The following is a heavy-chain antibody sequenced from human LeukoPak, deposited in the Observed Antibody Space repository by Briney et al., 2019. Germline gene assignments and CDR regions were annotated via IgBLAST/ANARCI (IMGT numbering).Heavy chain of an antibody. D-gene: IGHD5-18*01. V-gene: IGHV4-59*01. CDR1: GGSFSGYY. J-gene: IGHJ4*02. CDR2: IYYSGST. Sequence: PSETLSLTCAVYGGSFSGYYWSWIRQPPGKGLEWIGYIYYSGSTNYNPSLKSRVTISVDTSKNQFSLKLSSVTAADTAVYYCARCGVKGIQLWNWGQGTLVTVSS. CDR3: ARCGVKGIQLWN.